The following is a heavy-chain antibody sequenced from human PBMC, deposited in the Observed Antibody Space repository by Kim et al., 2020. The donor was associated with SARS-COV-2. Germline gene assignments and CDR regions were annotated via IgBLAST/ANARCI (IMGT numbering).Heavy chain of an antibody. Sequence: GGSLRLSCAASGFTFSSYAMHWVRQAPGKGLEWVAVISYDGSNKYYADSVKGRFTISRDNSKNTLYLQMNSLRAEDTAVYYCARPPYYYDSSGYYYPVHFDYWGQGTLVTVSS. CDR1: GFTFSSYA. CDR2: ISYDGSNK. CDR3: ARPPYYYDSSGYYYPVHFDY. J-gene: IGHJ4*02. D-gene: IGHD3-22*01. V-gene: IGHV3-30-3*01.